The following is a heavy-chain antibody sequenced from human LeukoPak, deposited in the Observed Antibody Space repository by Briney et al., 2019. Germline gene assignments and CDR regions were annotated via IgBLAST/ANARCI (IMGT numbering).Heavy chain of an antibody. CDR2: ISSSGSTI. D-gene: IGHD3-10*01. V-gene: IGHV3-48*03. J-gene: IGHJ4*02. CDR1: GFTFSSYE. CDR3: ARDRGYEGSNHFDY. Sequence: GGSLRLSCAASGFTFSSYEMNWVRQAPGKGLEWVSYISSSGSTIYYADSVKGRFTISRDNAKNSLYLQMNSLRAEDTAVYYCARDRGYEGSNHFDYWGQGTLVTVSS.